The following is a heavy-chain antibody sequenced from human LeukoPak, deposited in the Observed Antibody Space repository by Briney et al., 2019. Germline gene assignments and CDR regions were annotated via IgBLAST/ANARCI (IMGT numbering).Heavy chain of an antibody. CDR2: ISYDGSNK. CDR3: AKRSLQYNYCMYV. CDR1: GFTFSSYG. Sequence: GGSLRLSCAASGFTFSSYGMHWVRQAPGKGLEWVAGISYDGSNKYYADSVKGRFTISRDNSKNTQYLQMNSMRAEDTAVYYCAKRSLQYNYCMYVWGQGTSDTVFS. J-gene: IGHJ6*02. V-gene: IGHV3-30*18.